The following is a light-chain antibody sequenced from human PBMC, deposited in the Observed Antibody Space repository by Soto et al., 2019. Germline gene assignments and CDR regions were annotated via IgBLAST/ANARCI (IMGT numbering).Light chain of an antibody. J-gene: IGKJ4*01. CDR1: QSVSTNY. CDR3: QQYDTSPPLT. V-gene: IGKV3-20*01. Sequence: EIVLTQSPGTLSLSPGDRATLSCRASQSVSTNYLAWYQQKPGQAPRLLLYGASSRATGIPDRFSGSGSGTAFSLTISRLEPEDFAVYYCQQYDTSPPLTFGGGTKVEIK. CDR2: GAS.